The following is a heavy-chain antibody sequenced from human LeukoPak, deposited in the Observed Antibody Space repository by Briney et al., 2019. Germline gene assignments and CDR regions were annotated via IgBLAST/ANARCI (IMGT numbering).Heavy chain of an antibody. CDR2: IYYSGST. D-gene: IGHD5-24*01. CDR1: DDSIRGYY. J-gene: IGHJ4*02. Sequence: PSETLSLTFTLFDDSIRGYYWSWIRQPPGKGLEWIGYIYYSGSTKYNPSLKSRVTISVDTSKNQFSLKLSSVTAADTAVYYCARGARAGYNLEPFDYWGQGTLVTVSS. V-gene: IGHV4-59*08. CDR3: ARGARAGYNLEPFDY.